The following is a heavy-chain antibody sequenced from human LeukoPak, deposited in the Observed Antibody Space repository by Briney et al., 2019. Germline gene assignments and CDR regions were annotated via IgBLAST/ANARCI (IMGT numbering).Heavy chain of an antibody. D-gene: IGHD3-22*01. V-gene: IGHV3-23*01. CDR2: IGGSAT. J-gene: IGHJ4*02. Sequence: GGSLRLSCAASGFTISSYAMTWVRQAPGKGLEWVSLIGGSATYYADSVKGRFTISRDNSKNTLYLEMKSLRVEDTALFYCAKGPQVGSGYHPDYWGQGTLVTVSS. CDR3: AKGPQVGSGYHPDY. CDR1: GFTISSYA.